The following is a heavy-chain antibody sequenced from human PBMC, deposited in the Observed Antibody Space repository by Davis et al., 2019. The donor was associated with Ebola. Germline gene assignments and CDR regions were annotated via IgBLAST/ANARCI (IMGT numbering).Heavy chain of an antibody. CDR1: GYTFTNYD. CDR2: MNPNSANT. D-gene: IGHD5-12*01. J-gene: IGHJ5*02. CDR3: ARGRKVAKMGSWFDP. V-gene: IGHV1-8*01. Sequence: ASVKVSCKASGYTFTNYDVHWVRQGTGQGLEWTGWMNPNSANTGYGQKFQGRVTMTRNTSISTAYMELSSLTSEDTAVYYCARGRKVAKMGSWFDPWGQGTLVTVSS.